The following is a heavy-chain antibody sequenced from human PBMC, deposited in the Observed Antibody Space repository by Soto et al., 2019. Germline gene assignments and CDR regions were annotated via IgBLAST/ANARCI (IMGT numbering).Heavy chain of an antibody. V-gene: IGHV3-23*01. CDR2: ISGSGGST. D-gene: IGHD1-26*01. Sequence: HPGGSLRLSCAASGFTFSSYAMSWVRQAPGKGLEWVSAISGSGGSTYYADSVKGRFTISRDNSKNTLYLQMNSLRAEDTAVYYWAKDNRGATTNWFVPRGQGTLVTVSS. J-gene: IGHJ5*02. CDR3: AKDNRGATTNWFVP. CDR1: GFTFSSYA.